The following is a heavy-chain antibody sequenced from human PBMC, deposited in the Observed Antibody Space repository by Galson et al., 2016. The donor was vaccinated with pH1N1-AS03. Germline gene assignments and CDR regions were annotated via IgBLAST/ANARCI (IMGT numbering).Heavy chain of an antibody. CDR2: ISSSSSTI. D-gene: IGHD7-27*01. CDR3: ARNWGYYYYYGMDV. Sequence: SLRLSCAASGFTFSSYSMNWVRQAPGKGLEWVSYISSSSSTIYYADSVKGRFTISRDHAKNSLYLQMNSLRAEDTAVYYCARNWGYYYYYGMDVWGQGTTVTVSS. J-gene: IGHJ6*02. CDR1: GFTFSSYS. V-gene: IGHV3-48*01.